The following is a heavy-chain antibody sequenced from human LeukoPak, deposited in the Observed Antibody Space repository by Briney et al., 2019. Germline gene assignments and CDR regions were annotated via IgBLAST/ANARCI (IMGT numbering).Heavy chain of an antibody. Sequence: SETLSLTCTVSRGSISSYFWNWIRQPPGKGLEWIGYIYYSVTTNYNPSLKSRVIISIDTPKNQFSLRLSSVTAADTAVYYCARENDRYGRIDYWGQGTQVTVSS. V-gene: IGHV4-59*01. CDR2: IYYSVTT. J-gene: IGHJ4*02. D-gene: IGHD5-18*01. CDR1: RGSISSYF. CDR3: ARENDRYGRIDY.